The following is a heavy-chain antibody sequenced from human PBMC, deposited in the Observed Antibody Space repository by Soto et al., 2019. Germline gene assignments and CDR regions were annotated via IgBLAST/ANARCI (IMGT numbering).Heavy chain of an antibody. J-gene: IGHJ4*02. CDR2: IWYDGSNK. D-gene: IGHD3-9*01. CDR3: ASVYSSEISRLAAPDY. V-gene: IGHV3-33*01. Sequence: GGSLRLSCAASGFTFISYGMRWVRQAPGKGLEWVAVIWYDGSNKYYADSVKGRFTISRDNSKNTLYLQMNSLRAEDTAVYYCASVYSSEISRLAAPDYWGQGTLVTVSS. CDR1: GFTFISYG.